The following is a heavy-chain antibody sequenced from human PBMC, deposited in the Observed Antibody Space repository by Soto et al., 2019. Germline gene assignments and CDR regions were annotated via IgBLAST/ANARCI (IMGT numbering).Heavy chain of an antibody. Sequence: PGGSLRLSCAASGFTFSSYGMHWVRQAPGKGLEWVAVISYDGSNKYYADSVKGRFTISRDNSKNTLYLQMNSLRAEDTAVYYCAKDLAAAGTYYYYMDVWGKGTTVTVSS. D-gene: IGHD6-13*01. J-gene: IGHJ6*03. CDR1: GFTFSSYG. V-gene: IGHV3-30*18. CDR3: AKDLAAAGTYYYYMDV. CDR2: ISYDGSNK.